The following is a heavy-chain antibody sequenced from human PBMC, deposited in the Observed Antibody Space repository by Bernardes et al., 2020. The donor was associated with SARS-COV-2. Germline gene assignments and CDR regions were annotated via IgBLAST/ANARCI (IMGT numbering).Heavy chain of an antibody. D-gene: IGHD1-7*01. CDR3: ARTGTTSLTDFGRFDY. V-gene: IGHV4-59*01. J-gene: IGHJ4*02. CDR1: GDCIGGYY. Sequence: SEPLSLTCSVSGDCIGGYYWSWIQQPPGKGLEWIGFIYYTGSTNYNPSLKSRVTISVDTSKDQFSLNLSSVTAADTAVYYCARTGTTSLTDFGRFDYWGQGTLVTVSS. CDR2: IYYTGST.